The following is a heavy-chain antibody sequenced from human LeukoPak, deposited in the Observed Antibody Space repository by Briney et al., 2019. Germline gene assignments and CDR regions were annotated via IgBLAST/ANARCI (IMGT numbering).Heavy chain of an antibody. CDR2: IRHDGNDK. CDR3: AGGYCTSTSCYNFDY. Sequence: GGSLRLSCVASGFTFTSYGMHWVRQAPGKGLEWVALIRHDGNDKYYAETVKGRFTISRDNSNNTLYLQMNTLRAEDTAMYYCAGGYCTSTSCYNFDYWGQGTLVTVSS. CDR1: GFTFTSYG. D-gene: IGHD2-2*02. J-gene: IGHJ4*02. V-gene: IGHV3-30*02.